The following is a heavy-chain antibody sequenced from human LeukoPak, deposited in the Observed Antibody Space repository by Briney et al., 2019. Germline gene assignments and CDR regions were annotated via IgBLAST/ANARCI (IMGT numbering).Heavy chain of an antibody. Sequence: GGSLRLSCAASGFTFSSYAMHWVRQAPGKGLEWVAVISYDGSNKYYADSVKGRFTISRDNSKNTLYLQMNSLRAEDTAVYYCARGDSSGRYMDVRGKGTTVTVSS. J-gene: IGHJ6*03. V-gene: IGHV3-30*01. D-gene: IGHD6-19*01. CDR2: ISYDGSNK. CDR3: ARGDSSGRYMDV. CDR1: GFTFSSYA.